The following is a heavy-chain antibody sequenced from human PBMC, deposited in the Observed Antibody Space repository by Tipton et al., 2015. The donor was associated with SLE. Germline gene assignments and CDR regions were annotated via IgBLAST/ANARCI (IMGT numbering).Heavy chain of an antibody. CDR2: INFTGRT. CDR3: AIPLTVTTPAM. V-gene: IGHV4-39*01. D-gene: IGHD1-14*01. Sequence: TLSLTCTVSGGSVNSGSYYWGWIRQPPGKGLELIGTINFTGRTFYNSSLRSRVTMSLDTSKNQFSLKLSSVTAADTAVYYCAIPLTVTTPAMWGQGKLVTVSS. CDR1: GGSVNSGSYY. J-gene: IGHJ4*02.